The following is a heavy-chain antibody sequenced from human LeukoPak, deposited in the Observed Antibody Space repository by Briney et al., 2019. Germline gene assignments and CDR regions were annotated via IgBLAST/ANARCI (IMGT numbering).Heavy chain of an antibody. J-gene: IGHJ4*02. Sequence: GGSLRLSCAASGFTVSSNYMSWVRQAPGKGLEWVSVIYSGGSTYYADSVKGRFTISRDNAKNTLYLQMNSLRAEDTAVYYCAKDQGVWGSSFDYWGQGTLVTVSS. CDR3: AKDQGVWGSSFDY. CDR2: IYSGGST. CDR1: GFTVSSNY. V-gene: IGHV3-53*01. D-gene: IGHD3-16*01.